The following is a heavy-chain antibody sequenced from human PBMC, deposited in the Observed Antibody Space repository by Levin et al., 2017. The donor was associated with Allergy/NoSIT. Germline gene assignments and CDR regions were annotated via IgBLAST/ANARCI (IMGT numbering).Heavy chain of an antibody. CDR1: GFTFSTYG. V-gene: IGHV3-30*18. D-gene: IGHD2-21*02. J-gene: IGHJ3*02. Sequence: TGESLKISCVASGFTFSTYGMHWVRQAPGKGLEWVAFISYDGSYKYYADSVKGRFTISRDKSKNTLYLQMHSLKTEDTAVYYCGKGEVVTATHEGFDSWGQGTRVTGSS. CDR3: GKGEVVTATHEGFDS. CDR2: ISYDGSYK.